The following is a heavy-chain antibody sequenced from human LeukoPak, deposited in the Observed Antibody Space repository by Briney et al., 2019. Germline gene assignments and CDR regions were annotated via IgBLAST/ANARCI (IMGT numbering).Heavy chain of an antibody. CDR3: TKWGDCDGLTGYYDPDY. Sequence: GGSLRLSCAASGFTFRNYAMSWVRQAPGKGLEWVSAIVGNGVSTYYADSVQGRFTISRDNSKNTLYLQMNSLRAEDTALYYCTKWGDCDGLTGYYDPDYWGQGTLVTVSS. J-gene: IGHJ4*02. CDR1: GFTFRNYA. CDR2: IVGNGVST. V-gene: IGHV3-23*01. D-gene: IGHD3-9*01.